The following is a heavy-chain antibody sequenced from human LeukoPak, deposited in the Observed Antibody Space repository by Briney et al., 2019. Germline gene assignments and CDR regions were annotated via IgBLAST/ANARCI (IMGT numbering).Heavy chain of an antibody. V-gene: IGHV3-21*01. CDR3: AKPRSGSAPWALQIFDN. CDR1: GFTFSTYS. CDR2: ISSSSTYI. Sequence: GGSLRLSCTASGFTFSTYSINWVRQAPGPGVEGVSSISSSSTYIYYAESVKGRFNISRNNAKNSLFLQLPSLRPEDTAVYYCAKPRSGSAPWALQIFDNWGQGTLVTLSS. D-gene: IGHD2-15*01. J-gene: IGHJ4*02.